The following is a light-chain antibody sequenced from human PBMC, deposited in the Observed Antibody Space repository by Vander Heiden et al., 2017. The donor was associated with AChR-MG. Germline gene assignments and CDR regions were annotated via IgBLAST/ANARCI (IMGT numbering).Light chain of an antibody. CDR3: QVWDSSSDHPGV. Sequence: SYVLTQPPSVSVAPGKTARITCGGNNIGSKSVHWYQQKPGQAPVLVIYYDSDRPSGIPERFSGSNSGNTATLTIGRVEAGDEADYYCQVWDSSSDHPGVFGGGTKLTVL. CDR1: NIGSKS. J-gene: IGLJ3*02. V-gene: IGLV3-21*04. CDR2: YDS.